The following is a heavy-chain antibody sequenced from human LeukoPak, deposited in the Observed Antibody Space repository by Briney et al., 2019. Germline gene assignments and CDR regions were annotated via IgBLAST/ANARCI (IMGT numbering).Heavy chain of an antibody. Sequence: GGSLRLSCAVSRLTVSSNYMSWVRQAPGKGLEWVSVIYSGDNTRYADSVKGRFTISRDNSKNTLYLQMTSLRAEDADVYYCAGGGNWGQGTLVTVSS. CDR3: AGGGN. J-gene: IGHJ4*02. CDR2: IYSGDNT. CDR1: RLTVSSNY. V-gene: IGHV3-53*01. D-gene: IGHD3-16*01.